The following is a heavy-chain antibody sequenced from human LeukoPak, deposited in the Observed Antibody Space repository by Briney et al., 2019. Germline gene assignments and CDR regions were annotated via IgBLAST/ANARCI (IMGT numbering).Heavy chain of an antibody. J-gene: IGHJ5*02. D-gene: IGHD3-22*01. CDR2: LSYDGSNK. CDR3: ASHYYDSSGYYLNWFDP. V-gene: IGHV3-30-3*01. CDR1: GFTFSSYA. Sequence: GGSLRLSCAASGFTFSSYAMHWVRQAPGKGLEWVAGLSYDGSNKYYADSVKGRFTISRDNSKNTLYLQMNSLRAEDTAVYYCASHYYDSSGYYLNWFDPWGQGTLVTVSS.